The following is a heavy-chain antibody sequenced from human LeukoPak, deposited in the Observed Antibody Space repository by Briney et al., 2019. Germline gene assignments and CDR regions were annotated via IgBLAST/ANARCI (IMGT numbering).Heavy chain of an antibody. CDR3: ARGEAASKSSSSWYADY. V-gene: IGHV4-59*01. CDR2: IYYSGGT. J-gene: IGHJ4*02. D-gene: IGHD6-13*01. Sequence: PSETLSLTCTVSGASITNYYWSWIRQPPGKGLTWIGFIYYSGGTNYNPSLKSRVAISLDMSKNRLSLNLSSVTAADTAVYYCARGEAASKSSSSWYADYWGQGTLVTVSS. CDR1: GASITNYY.